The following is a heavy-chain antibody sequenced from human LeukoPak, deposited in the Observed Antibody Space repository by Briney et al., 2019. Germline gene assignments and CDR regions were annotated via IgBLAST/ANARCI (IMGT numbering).Heavy chain of an antibody. CDR1: GYIFTAYY. V-gene: IGHV1-2*02. CDR2: INPNSGGT. J-gene: IGHJ4*02. Sequence: GASVKVSCRASGYIFTAYYMHWVRQAPGQGLEWMGWINPNSGGTNYAQNFQGRVTMTRDTSISTAYMELSRLRSDDTAVYYCAREFAYASRRDYWGKGTLVTVSS. CDR3: AREFAYASRRDY. D-gene: IGHD2-2*01.